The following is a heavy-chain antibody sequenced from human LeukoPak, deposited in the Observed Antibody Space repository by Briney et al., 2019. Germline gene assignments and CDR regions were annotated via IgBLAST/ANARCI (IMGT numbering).Heavy chain of an antibody. D-gene: IGHD1-26*01. CDR2: INPNSGGT. Sequence: GASVKVSCKASGYTFTGYYMHGVRQAPGQGLEWMGWINPNSGGTNYAQKFQGRVTMTRDTSISTAYMELSRLRSDDTAVYYCARNRVGATHWDAFDIWGQRTMVTVSS. V-gene: IGHV1-2*02. J-gene: IGHJ3*02. CDR1: GYTFTGYY. CDR3: ARNRVGATHWDAFDI.